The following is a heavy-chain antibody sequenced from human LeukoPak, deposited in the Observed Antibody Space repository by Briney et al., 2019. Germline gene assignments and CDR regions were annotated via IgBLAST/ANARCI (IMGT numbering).Heavy chain of an antibody. CDR3: ARGQRPGTTGTTSLVGMSWFDP. D-gene: IGHD1-1*01. CDR1: GGSISSSSYY. CDR2: IYYSGST. J-gene: IGHJ5*02. V-gene: IGHV4-39*07. Sequence: PSETLSLTCTVSGGSISSSSYYWGWIRQPPGKGLEWIGSIYYSGSTYYNPSLKSRVTISVDTSKNQFSLKLSSATAADTAVYYCARGQRPGTTGTTSLVGMSWFDPWGQGTLVTVSS.